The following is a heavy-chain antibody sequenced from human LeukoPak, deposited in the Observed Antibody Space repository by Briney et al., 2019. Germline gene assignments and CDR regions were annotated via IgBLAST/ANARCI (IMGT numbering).Heavy chain of an antibody. J-gene: IGHJ4*02. Sequence: PGGSLRLSCTASGFTFSTYAMTWVRQAPGKGLEWVSVISHGGDSAWYADSVKGRFTISRDNSKSTLFLQMNSLRADDTAIYYCAKGRSGWYEGLDYLGQGILVTVSS. CDR3: AKGRSGWYEGLDY. V-gene: IGHV3-23*01. D-gene: IGHD6-19*01. CDR1: GFTFSTYA. CDR2: ISHGGDSA.